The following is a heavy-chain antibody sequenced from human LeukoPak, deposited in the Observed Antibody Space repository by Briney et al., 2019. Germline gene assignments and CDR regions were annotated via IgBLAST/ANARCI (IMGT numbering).Heavy chain of an antibody. CDR2: SRDRTHSYTT. CDR3: TTVLRDDSDLRRPDY. J-gene: IGHJ4*02. CDR1: GFTFSDHY. D-gene: IGHD3-10*01. Sequence: GGSLRLSCAASGFTFSDHYMSWVRQAPGNGLEWVARSRDRTHSYTTKYAASLKGRFIISSDDSENSLYLQMNSLKTEDTAVYYCTTVLRDDSDLRRPDYWGQGTLVTVSS. V-gene: IGHV3-72*01.